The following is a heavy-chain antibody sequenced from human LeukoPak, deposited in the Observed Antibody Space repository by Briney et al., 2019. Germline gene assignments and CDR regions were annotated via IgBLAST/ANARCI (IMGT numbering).Heavy chain of an antibody. J-gene: IGHJ4*02. CDR2: ISRSGRIR. CDR3: ARDPYNEGANFDF. CDR1: GLTFSNHA. Sequence: HPGGSLRLSCVASGLTFSNHAMSWVRQAPGKGLEWVSYISRSGRIRYYADSVKGRFTISRDNAKNSVYLQMSSLRVEDTAVYFCARDPYNEGANFDFWGQGTLVTVSS. V-gene: IGHV3-48*04. D-gene: IGHD1-14*01.